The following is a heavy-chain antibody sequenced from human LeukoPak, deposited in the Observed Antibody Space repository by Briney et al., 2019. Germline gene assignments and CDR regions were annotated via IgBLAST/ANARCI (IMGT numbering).Heavy chain of an antibody. CDR1: GFTFSSSG. J-gene: IGHJ4*02. Sequence: GGSLRLSCAASGFTFSSSGMSWVRQAPGKRLEWVSAISASGGQTYYADSVKGRFTISRDNSKNTLYLQMNSLRAEDTAVYYCARSPDILTGEKFDYWGQGTLVTVSS. CDR2: ISASGGQT. D-gene: IGHD3-9*01. V-gene: IGHV3-23*01. CDR3: ARSPDILTGEKFDY.